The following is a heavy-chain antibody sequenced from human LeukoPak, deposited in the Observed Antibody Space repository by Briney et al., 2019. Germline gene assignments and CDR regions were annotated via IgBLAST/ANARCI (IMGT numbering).Heavy chain of an antibody. V-gene: IGHV3-30-3*01. D-gene: IGHD2-2*01. CDR1: GFTFSSYA. CDR2: ISYDGSNK. J-gene: IGHJ4*02. Sequence: PGGSLRLSCAASGFTFSSYAMHWVRQAPGKGLERVAVISYDGSNKYYADSVKGRFTISRDNSKNTLYLQMNSLRAEDTAVYYCARGLIVVVPAARPFDYWGQGTLVTVSS. CDR3: ARGLIVVVPAARPFDY.